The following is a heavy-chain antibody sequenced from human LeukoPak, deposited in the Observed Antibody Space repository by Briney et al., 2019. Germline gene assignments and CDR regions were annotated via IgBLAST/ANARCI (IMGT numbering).Heavy chain of an antibody. Sequence: GGSLRLSCAASGFTFSSYSMNWVRQAPGKGLEWVSYISSSSSTIYYADSVKGRFTISRDNAKNSLYLQMNSLRAEDTAVYYCARDRLPVDYWGQGTLVTVSS. CDR3: ARDRLPVDY. CDR1: GFTFSSYS. CDR2: ISSSSSTI. V-gene: IGHV3-48*01. J-gene: IGHJ4*02.